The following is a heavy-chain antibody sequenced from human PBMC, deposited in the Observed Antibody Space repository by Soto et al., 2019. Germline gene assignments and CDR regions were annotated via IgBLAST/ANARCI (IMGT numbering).Heavy chain of an antibody. V-gene: IGHV1-18*01. CDR1: CYTFTSYG. Sequence: SVKDSRKAFCYTFTSYGISWGRQAPGQGLEWMGWISAYNGNANYAQKLQGRVTMTTDTSTSTAYMELRSLRSDDTAVYYCARSEGYCSGGSCLTPKPPMDFWGQGTRSPSP. CDR2: ISAYNGNA. D-gene: IGHD2-15*01. CDR3: ARSEGYCSGGSCLTPKPPMDF. J-gene: IGHJ6*02.